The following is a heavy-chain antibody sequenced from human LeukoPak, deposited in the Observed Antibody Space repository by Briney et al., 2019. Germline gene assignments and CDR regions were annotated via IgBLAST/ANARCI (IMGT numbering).Heavy chain of an antibody. Sequence: ASVKLSCKASGYTFTSYGISWMRQAPGPGLGWMGWICAYNSNTNYAQKLQGKVTMTTDTSTSTAYMELRSLRSDDTAVYYCARVHYDSSGYYYALIDYWGQGTLVTVSS. CDR3: ARVHYDSSGYYYALIDY. D-gene: IGHD3-22*01. J-gene: IGHJ4*02. V-gene: IGHV1-18*01. CDR1: GYTFTSYG. CDR2: ICAYNSNT.